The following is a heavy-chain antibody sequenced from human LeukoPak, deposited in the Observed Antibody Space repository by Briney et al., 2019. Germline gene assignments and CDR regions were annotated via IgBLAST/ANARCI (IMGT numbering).Heavy chain of an antibody. Sequence: PSEILSLTCAVSGGSISSSAWWCWVRQPPGKGLEWIGNIYYSGSTYYNESLESRVTISIDTSKNQFSLKLNSVTAADTAMYYCAKSGGYGLIDYWGQGTLVTVSS. CDR2: IYYSGST. D-gene: IGHD1-26*01. V-gene: IGHV4-4*02. J-gene: IGHJ4*02. CDR3: AKSGGYGLIDY. CDR1: GGSISSSAW.